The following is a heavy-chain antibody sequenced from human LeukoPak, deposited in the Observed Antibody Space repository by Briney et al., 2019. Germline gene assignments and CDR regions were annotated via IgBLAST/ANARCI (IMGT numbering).Heavy chain of an antibody. Sequence: GGSLRLSCAASGFTVSRNYMSWVRQAPGKGLEWVSVIFSGGTTYYADSVKGRFTISRHNSENTLYLQMNSLRGEDTAVYYCARGVLGYSSGFDYWGQGTLVTVSS. CDR1: GFTVSRNY. J-gene: IGHJ4*02. D-gene: IGHD5-18*01. CDR2: IFSGGTT. CDR3: ARGVLGYSSGFDY. V-gene: IGHV3-53*04.